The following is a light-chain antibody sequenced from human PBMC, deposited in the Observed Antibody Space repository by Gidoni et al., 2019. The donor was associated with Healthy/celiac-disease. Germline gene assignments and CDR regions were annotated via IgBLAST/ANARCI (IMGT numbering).Light chain of an antibody. Sequence: EIVLTQSPATLSLSPGERATLFGRASQSVSSYLAWYQQKPGQAPRLLIYDASNRATGIPARFSGSGSRTDFTLTISSLEPEDFAVYYCQQRSNWPTFGGGTKVEIK. J-gene: IGKJ4*01. CDR1: QSVSSY. V-gene: IGKV3-11*01. CDR3: QQRSNWPT. CDR2: DAS.